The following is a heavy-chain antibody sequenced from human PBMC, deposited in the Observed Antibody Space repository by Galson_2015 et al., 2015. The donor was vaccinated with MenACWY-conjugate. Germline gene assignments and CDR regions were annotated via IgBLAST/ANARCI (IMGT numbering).Heavy chain of an antibody. CDR1: GFTFSSCA. CDR3: AKAYIAVVSDAAYDC. J-gene: IGHJ4*02. V-gene: IGHV3-23*01. CDR2: ISGSGGST. D-gene: IGHD2-2*01. Sequence: SLRLSCAASGFTFSSCAMSWVRQAPGKGLEWVSGISGSGGSTYYADSVKGRFTISRDNSKNTLYLQMDSLRAEDTAIYYCAKAYIAVVSDAAYDCWGQGALVTVSS.